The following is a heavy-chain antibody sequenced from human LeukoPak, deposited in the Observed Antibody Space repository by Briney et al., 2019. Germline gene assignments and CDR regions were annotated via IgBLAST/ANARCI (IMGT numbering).Heavy chain of an antibody. CDR3: ARHDSFIPY. J-gene: IGHJ4*02. D-gene: IGHD5-18*01. CDR1: GFTFSDYA. Sequence: GGSLRLSCTASGFTFSDYAMSWVRRAPGKGLEWVSGISDSGRSTYYSDSVRGRCTISRDISKNTVYLEVNNLRAEDTAVYFCARHDSFIPYWGQGTLVSVSS. V-gene: IGHV3-23*01. CDR2: ISDSGRST.